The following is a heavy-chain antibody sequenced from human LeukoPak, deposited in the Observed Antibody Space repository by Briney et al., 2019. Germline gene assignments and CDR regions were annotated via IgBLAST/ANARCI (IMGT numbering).Heavy chain of an antibody. D-gene: IGHD4-17*01. CDR2: LNWDGGTT. CDR1: GFTFSSYG. V-gene: IGHV3-20*04. Sequence: GGSLRLSCAPSGFTFSSYGMSWVRQAPGKGLEWVSGLNWDGGTTGHADSVKGRFTISRDNAKNSLYLQMNSLRAEDTALYYCARAQTYGDYRLLLDYWGQGTLVTVSS. CDR3: ARAQTYGDYRLLLDY. J-gene: IGHJ4*02.